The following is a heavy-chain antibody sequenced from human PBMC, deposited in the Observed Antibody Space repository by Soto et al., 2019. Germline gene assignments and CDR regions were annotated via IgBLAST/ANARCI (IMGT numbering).Heavy chain of an antibody. CDR2: IYYSGST. D-gene: IGHD4-4*01. J-gene: IGHJ5*02. V-gene: IGHV4-30-4*01. CDR3: ARVPTVTANCFDP. CDR1: GGSISSGDYY. Sequence: QVQLQESGPGLVKPSQTLSLTCTVSGGSISSGDYYWSWIRQPPGKGLEWIGYIYYSGSTYYNPSLKVRVTISVDTSKNQFSLKLSSVTAADTAVYYCARVPTVTANCFDPWGQGTLVTVSS.